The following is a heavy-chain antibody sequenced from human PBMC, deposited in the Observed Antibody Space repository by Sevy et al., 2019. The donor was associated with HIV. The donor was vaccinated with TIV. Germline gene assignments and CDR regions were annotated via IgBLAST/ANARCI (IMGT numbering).Heavy chain of an antibody. CDR2: ISAYNGNT. CDR1: GYTFTSYG. J-gene: IGHJ6*02. V-gene: IGHV1-18*01. D-gene: IGHD5-12*01. CDR3: ARIRGYSGYDEAAYGMDV. Sequence: ASVKVSCKASGYTFTSYGISWVRQAPGQGLEWMGWISAYNGNTNYAQKLQGRVTMTTDTSTSTAYMELRSLRSDDTAVYYGARIRGYSGYDEAAYGMDVWGQGTTVTVSS.